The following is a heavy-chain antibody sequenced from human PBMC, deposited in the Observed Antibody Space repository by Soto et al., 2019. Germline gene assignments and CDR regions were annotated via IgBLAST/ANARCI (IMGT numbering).Heavy chain of an antibody. D-gene: IGHD6-6*01. CDR1: GGSISSDDYY. V-gene: IGHV4-30-4*01. Sequence: PSETLSLTCTDSGGSISSDDYYWSWIRQPPGKGLEWIGYIYYSGRTAYNPSLKSRLIISIDTSKNQFSLNLNSVSGADTAVYYCARELSNSPDYFDYWGQGTLVTVSS. J-gene: IGHJ4*02. CDR3: ARELSNSPDYFDY. CDR2: IYYSGRT.